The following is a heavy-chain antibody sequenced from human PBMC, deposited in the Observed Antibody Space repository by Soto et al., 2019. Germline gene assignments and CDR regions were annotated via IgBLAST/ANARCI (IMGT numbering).Heavy chain of an antibody. V-gene: IGHV1-18*01. CDR2: ISAYNGNT. CDR1: GYTFTSYG. J-gene: IGHJ6*02. CDR3: ARGGYYDSSGSRNYHYYGMNV. Sequence: ASVKVSCKASGYTFTSYGISWVRQAPGQGLEWMGWISAYNGNTNYAQKLQGRVTVTMDRSSRTVYMDLRSLRSNDTAVYYCARGGYYDSSGSRNYHYYGMNVWGQGTTVTVSS. D-gene: IGHD3-22*01.